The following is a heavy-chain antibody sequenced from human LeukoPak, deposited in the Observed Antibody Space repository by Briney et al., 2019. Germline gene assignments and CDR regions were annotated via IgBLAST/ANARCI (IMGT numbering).Heavy chain of an antibody. V-gene: IGHV3-23*01. CDR2: ISGSGGST. CDR3: ARVATGGTR. J-gene: IGHJ4*02. CDR1: GFTFSSYG. Sequence: GGSLRLSCAASGFTFSSYGMSWVRQAPGKGLEWVSAISGSGGSTYYADSVKGRFTISRDNAKNSLYLQMNSLRAEDTAVYYCARVATGGTRWGQGTLVTVSS. D-gene: IGHD1-26*01.